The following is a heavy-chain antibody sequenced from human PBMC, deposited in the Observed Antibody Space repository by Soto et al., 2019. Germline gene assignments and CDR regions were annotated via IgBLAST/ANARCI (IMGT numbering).Heavy chain of an antibody. CDR2: IIPIFGTA. CDR3: ARDSPSVAGYYYYGMDV. J-gene: IGHJ6*02. CDR1: GGTFSSYA. V-gene: IGHV1-69*01. Sequence: QGQLVQSGAEVKKPGSSVKVSCKASGGTFSSYAISWVRQAPGQGLEWMGGIIPIFGTANYAQKFQGRVTITADESTSTAYMELSSLRSEDTAVYYCARDSPSVAGYYYYGMDVWGQGTTVTVSS. D-gene: IGHD6-19*01.